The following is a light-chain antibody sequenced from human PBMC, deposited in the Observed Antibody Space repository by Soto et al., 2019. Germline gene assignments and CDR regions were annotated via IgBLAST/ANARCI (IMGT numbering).Light chain of an antibody. CDR1: QSVSSN. CDR2: GAS. CDR3: QQYTYWPY. Sequence: EIVMTQSPATLSVSPGERATLSCRASQSVSSNLAWYQQKPGQAPRLLIYGASTRATGIPARFSGSGSGTEFTLTISSLQSEDFAVYYGQQYTYWPYFGGGTKVEIQ. V-gene: IGKV3-15*01. J-gene: IGKJ4*01.